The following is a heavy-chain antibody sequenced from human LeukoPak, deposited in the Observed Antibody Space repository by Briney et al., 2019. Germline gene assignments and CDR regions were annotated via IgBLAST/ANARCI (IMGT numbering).Heavy chain of an antibody. CDR3: ARDREWLQSHYFDY. CDR2: ISAYNGNT. Sequence: ASVKVSCKASGYTFTSYGISWVRQAPGQGLEWMGWISAYNGNTNYAQKLQGRVTMTTDTSTSTAYMELRSLRSEDTAVYYCARDREWLQSHYFDYWGQGTLVTVSS. CDR1: GYTFTSYG. V-gene: IGHV1-18*01. D-gene: IGHD5-24*01. J-gene: IGHJ4*02.